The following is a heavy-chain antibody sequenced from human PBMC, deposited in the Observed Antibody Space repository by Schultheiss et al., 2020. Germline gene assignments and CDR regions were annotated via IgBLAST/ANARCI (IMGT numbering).Heavy chain of an antibody. D-gene: IGHD6-6*01. V-gene: IGHV3-33*06. CDR2: IWYDGSNK. J-gene: IGHJ4*02. CDR1: GFTFSSYG. CDR3: AKDRIPYSSSSLCEFDY. Sequence: GGSLRLSCAASGFTFSSYGMHWVRQAPGKGLEWVAVIWYDGSNKYYADSVKGRFTISRDNSKNTLYVQMNSLRAEDTAVYYCAKDRIPYSSSSLCEFDYWGQGTLVTGSS.